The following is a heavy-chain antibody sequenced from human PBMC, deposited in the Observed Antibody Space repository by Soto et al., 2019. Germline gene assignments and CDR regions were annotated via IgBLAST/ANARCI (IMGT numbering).Heavy chain of an antibody. CDR3: ARIRDIAAAGTSLFFDY. CDR1: GGTFSSYA. J-gene: IGHJ4*02. Sequence: VASVKVSCKASGGTFSSYAISWVRQAPGQGLEWMGGIIPIFGTANYAQKFQGRATITADESTSTAYMELSSLRSEDTAVYYCARIRDIAAAGTSLFFDYWGQGTLVTVSS. V-gene: IGHV1-69*13. CDR2: IIPIFGTA. D-gene: IGHD6-13*01.